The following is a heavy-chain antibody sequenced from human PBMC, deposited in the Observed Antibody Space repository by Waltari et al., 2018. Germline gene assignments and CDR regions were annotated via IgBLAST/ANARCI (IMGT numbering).Heavy chain of an antibody. D-gene: IGHD2-15*01. Sequence: EVQLVESGGGLVQPGGSLRLSCAASGFTFSSSAMSWVRQAPGKGLGWVSAISGSGGSTYYADSVKGRFTISRDNSKNTLYLQMNSLRAEDTAVYYCAKNRGLNCSGGSCYRPFFDYWGQGTLVTVSS. V-gene: IGHV3-23*04. CDR1: GFTFSSSA. CDR2: ISGSGGST. CDR3: AKNRGLNCSGGSCYRPFFDY. J-gene: IGHJ4*02.